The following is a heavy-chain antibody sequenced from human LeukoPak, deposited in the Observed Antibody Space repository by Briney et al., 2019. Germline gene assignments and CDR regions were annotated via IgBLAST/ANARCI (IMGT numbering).Heavy chain of an antibody. CDR2: INPNSGGT. CDR3: ARDYPYYDSSGYYGTPGGYYGMDV. V-gene: IGHV1-2*04. Sequence: ASVKVFCKASGYTFTGYYMHWVRQAPGQGLEWMGWINPNSGGTNYAQKFQGWVTMTRDTSISTAYMELSRLRSDDTAVYYCARDYPYYDSSGYYGTPGGYYGMDVWGQGTTVTVSS. D-gene: IGHD3-22*01. CDR1: GYTFTGYY. J-gene: IGHJ6*02.